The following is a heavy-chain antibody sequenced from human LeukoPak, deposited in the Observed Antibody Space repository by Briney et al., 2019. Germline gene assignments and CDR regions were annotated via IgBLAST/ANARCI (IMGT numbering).Heavy chain of an antibody. CDR2: ISAYNGNT. D-gene: IGHD6-19*01. CDR1: GYTFTSDG. J-gene: IGHJ5*02. Sequence: GASVKVSCKXSGYTFTSDGISWVRQAPGQGLEWMGWISAYNGNTNYSQKLQGRVTMTTDTSTSTAYMELRSLRSDDTAVYYCARVPNDIAVADTWGQGTLVTVSS. CDR3: ARVPNDIAVADT. V-gene: IGHV1-18*01.